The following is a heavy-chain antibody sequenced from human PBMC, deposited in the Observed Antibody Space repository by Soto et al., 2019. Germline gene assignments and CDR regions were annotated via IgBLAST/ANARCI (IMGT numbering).Heavy chain of an antibody. Sequence: QVQLVQSGPEVKKPGASVKVSCKTSGYTFTDYGISWVRQAPGQGLEWMGWISTSKGKTNYAQKFQGRVTMTTDTPTSTGYMELRSLRSDDTAVYYCATRSPAFDYWGQGTLVTVSS. CDR3: ATRSPAFDY. V-gene: IGHV1-18*01. CDR2: ISTSKGKT. CDR1: GYTFTDYG. J-gene: IGHJ4*02.